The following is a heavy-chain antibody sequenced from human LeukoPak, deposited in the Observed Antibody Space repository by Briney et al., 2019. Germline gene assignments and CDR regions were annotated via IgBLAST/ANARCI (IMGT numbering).Heavy chain of an antibody. CDR1: GFTFSSYW. CDR2: IKQDGSEK. V-gene: IGHV3-7*03. J-gene: IGHJ4*02. D-gene: IGHD6-13*01. Sequence: AGGSLRLSCVASGFTFSSYWMSWVRQAPGKGLEWVANIKQDGSEKYYVDSVKGRFTISRDNAKNSLYLQMNSLRAEDTAVYYCARKVGGLGSSWYFDYWGQGTLVTVSS. CDR3: ARKVGGLGSSWYFDY.